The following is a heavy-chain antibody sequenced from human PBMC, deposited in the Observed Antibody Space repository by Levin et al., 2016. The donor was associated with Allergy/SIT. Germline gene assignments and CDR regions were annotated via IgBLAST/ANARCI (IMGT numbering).Heavy chain of an antibody. D-gene: IGHD3-22*01. J-gene: IGHJ4*02. Sequence: ASVKVSCKASGYTFTGYFIHWVRQAPGQGLEWMGWINSNSGGTNYAQKFQGRVTMTRDTSISTAYMELSRLRSDDTAVYYCARAWDHYDTSDYPRYKYWGQGTLVTVSS. CDR2: INSNSGGT. V-gene: IGHV1-2*02. CDR1: GYTFTGYF. CDR3: ARAWDHYDTSDYPRYKY.